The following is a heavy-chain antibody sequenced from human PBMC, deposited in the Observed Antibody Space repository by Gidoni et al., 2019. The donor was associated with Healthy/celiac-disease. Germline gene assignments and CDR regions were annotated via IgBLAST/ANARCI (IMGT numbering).Heavy chain of an antibody. D-gene: IGHD2-15*01. V-gene: IGHV4-39*07. CDR2: IYYSGST. J-gene: IGHJ4*02. Sequence: LQLQESGPGLVKPSETLSLTCTVSGGSISSSRYYWGWIRPPPGKGLEWIGSIYYSGSTYYNPSLKGRVTISVDTSKNQFSLKLGSVTAADTAVYYCARAQDGVVVVAATPFDYWGQGTLVTVSS. CDR1: GGSISSSRYY. CDR3: ARAQDGVVVVAATPFDY.